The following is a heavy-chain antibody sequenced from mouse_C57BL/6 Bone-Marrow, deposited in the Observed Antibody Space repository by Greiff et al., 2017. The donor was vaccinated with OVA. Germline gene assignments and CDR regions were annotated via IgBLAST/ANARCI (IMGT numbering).Heavy chain of an antibody. Sequence: VQLQQPGAELVKPGASVKLSCKASGYTFTSYWMHWVKQRPGQGLEWIGMIHPNSGSTNYNEKFKSKATLTVDKSSSTAYMQLSSLTSEDSAVYYCARASIYYYGDYYFDYWGQGTTLTVSS. V-gene: IGHV1-64*01. D-gene: IGHD1-1*01. CDR1: GYTFTSYW. CDR3: ARASIYYYGDYYFDY. CDR2: IHPNSGST. J-gene: IGHJ2*01.